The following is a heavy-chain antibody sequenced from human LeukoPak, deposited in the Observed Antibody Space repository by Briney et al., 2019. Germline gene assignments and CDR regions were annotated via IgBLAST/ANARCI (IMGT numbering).Heavy chain of an antibody. CDR2: INPSGGST. V-gene: IGHV1-46*01. J-gene: IGHJ4*02. CDR3: ARGSRGDSSGYYYGY. CDR1: GYTFTSYY. Sequence: ASVTVSCKASGYTFTSYYMHWVRQAPGQGLEWMGIINPSGGSTSYAQRFQGRVTMTRDTSTSTVYMELSSLRSEDTAVYYCARGSRGDSSGYYYGYWGQGTLVTVSS. D-gene: IGHD3-22*01.